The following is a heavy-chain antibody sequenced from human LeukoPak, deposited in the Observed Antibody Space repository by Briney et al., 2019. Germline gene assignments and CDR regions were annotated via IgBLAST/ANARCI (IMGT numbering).Heavy chain of an antibody. V-gene: IGHV1-8*03. D-gene: IGHD6-13*01. CDR1: GYTFTSYD. CDR3: ARGKLVSVPYYYYMDV. J-gene: IGHJ6*03. CDR2: MNPNSGNT. Sequence: GASVKVSCKASGYTFTSYDINWVRQATGQGLEWMGWMNPNSGNTGYAQKFQGRVTITRNTSISTAYMELSSLRSEDTAVYYCARGKLVSVPYYYYMDVWGKGTTVTISS.